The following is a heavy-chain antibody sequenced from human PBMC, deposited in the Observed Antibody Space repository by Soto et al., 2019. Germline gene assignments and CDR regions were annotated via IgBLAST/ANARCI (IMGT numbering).Heavy chain of an antibody. CDR2: IYYSGST. Sequence: QLQLQESGPGLVKPSETLSLTCTVSGGSISSSSYYWGWIRQPPGKGLEWIGRIYYSGSTYYNPSLKSRVTISVDTSKNQFSLKLSSVTAADTAVYYCARHPIELAYCAGDCYPEYFQHWGQGTLVTVSS. V-gene: IGHV4-39*01. J-gene: IGHJ1*01. CDR1: GGSISSSSYY. CDR3: ARHPIELAYCAGDCYPEYFQH. D-gene: IGHD2-21*02.